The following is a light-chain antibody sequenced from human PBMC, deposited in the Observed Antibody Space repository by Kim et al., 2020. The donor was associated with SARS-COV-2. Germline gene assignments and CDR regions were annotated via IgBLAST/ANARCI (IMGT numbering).Light chain of an antibody. CDR3: QAWDSSTFYV. V-gene: IGLV3-1*01. CDR1: KLGDKY. J-gene: IGLJ1*01. CDR2: QDS. Sequence: SYELTQPPSVSVSPGQTASITCSGDKLGDKYARWYQQKPGQSPVLVIYQDSKRPSGIPERFSGSNSGNTATLTISGTQAMDEADYYCQAWDSSTFYVFGTGTKVTVL.